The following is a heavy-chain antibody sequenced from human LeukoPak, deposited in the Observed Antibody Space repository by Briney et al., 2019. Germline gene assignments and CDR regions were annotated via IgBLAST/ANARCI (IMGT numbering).Heavy chain of an antibody. D-gene: IGHD5-18*01. Sequence: PGGSLRLSCAASGITFSTYGMYWVRQAPGKGLEWVSSISSSSSYIYYADSVKGRFTISRDNAKNSLYLQMNSLRAEDTAVYYCARDIPYTAMASGPFDYWGQGTLVTVSS. V-gene: IGHV3-21*01. CDR1: GITFSTYG. CDR3: ARDIPYTAMASGPFDY. CDR2: ISSSSSYI. J-gene: IGHJ4*02.